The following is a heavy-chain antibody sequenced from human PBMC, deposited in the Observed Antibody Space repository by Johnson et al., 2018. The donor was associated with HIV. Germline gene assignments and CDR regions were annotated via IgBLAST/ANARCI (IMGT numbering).Heavy chain of an antibody. J-gene: IGHJ3*02. V-gene: IGHV3-30-3*01. D-gene: IGHD6-6*01. CDR2: ISYDGSNK. CDR3: LREGYSSSSDAFDI. Sequence: QVQLVESGGGVVQPGRSLRLSCAASGFTFSSYAMHWVRQAPGKGLEWVAVISYDGSNKYYADSVKGRFTISRDNSKNTLYLQMNSLRAEDTAVYYCLREGYSSSSDAFDIWGRGTMVTVSS. CDR1: GFTFSSYA.